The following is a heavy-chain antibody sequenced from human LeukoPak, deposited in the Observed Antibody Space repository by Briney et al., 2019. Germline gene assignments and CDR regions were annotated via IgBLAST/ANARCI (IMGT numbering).Heavy chain of an antibody. CDR2: MYYSGAT. CDR3: ARSDVLTAYAVAL. V-gene: IGHV4-59*08. Sequence: SETLSLTCTVSGGSIISYYWSWIRQPPGKGLEWIGYMYYSGATNYNPSLKSRVTMSVDTSMTHFSLQLSSVTVADTAVYYCARSDVLTAYAVALWGRGTLVIVSS. CDR1: GGSIISYY. J-gene: IGHJ4*02. D-gene: IGHD3-9*01.